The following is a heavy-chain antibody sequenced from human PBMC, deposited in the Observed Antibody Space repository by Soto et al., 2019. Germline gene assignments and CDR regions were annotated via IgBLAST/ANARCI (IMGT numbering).Heavy chain of an antibody. D-gene: IGHD2-8*01. CDR1: GFTFISYA. V-gene: IGHV3-30*04. CDR3: ARERRDIVLMVYATPYYGMDV. Sequence: GGSLRLSCAASGFTFISYAMHWFRQAPGKGLEWVAGISYDGRSKYDADSVNGRFTISRDNTKNTLYLQMNSLRAEDTAVYYCARERRDIVLMVYATPYYGMDVWGQGTTVTVSS. J-gene: IGHJ6*02. CDR2: ISYDGRSK.